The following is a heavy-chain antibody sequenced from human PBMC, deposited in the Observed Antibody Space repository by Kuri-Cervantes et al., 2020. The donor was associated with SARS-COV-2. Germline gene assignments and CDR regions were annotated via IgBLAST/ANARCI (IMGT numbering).Heavy chain of an antibody. CDR2: IYYSGST. Sequence: SEILSLTCTVSGGSISSHYWSWIRQPPGKGLEWIGYIYYSGSTNYNPSLKSRVTISVDTSKNQFSLKLSSVTAADTAVYYCARDPNANHNNWFDPWGQGTLVTVSS. J-gene: IGHJ5*02. D-gene: IGHD4/OR15-4a*01. V-gene: IGHV4-59*11. CDR1: GGSISSHY. CDR3: ARDPNANHNNWFDP.